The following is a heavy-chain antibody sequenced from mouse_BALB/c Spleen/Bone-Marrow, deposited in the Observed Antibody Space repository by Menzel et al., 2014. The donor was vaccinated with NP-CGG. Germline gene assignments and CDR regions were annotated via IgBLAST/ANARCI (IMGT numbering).Heavy chain of an antibody. CDR3: ARTNYYGWSFDV. CDR2: IWSGGST. J-gene: IGHJ1*01. Sequence: VKLQESGPGLVQPSQSLSITCTVSGFSLTSYGVHWVRQPPGKGLEWLGVIWSGGSTDYNAAFISRLSISKDNSKSQVFFKMNSLQADATAIYYCARTNYYGWSFDVWGAGTTVTVSS. V-gene: IGHV2-4*02. CDR1: GFSLTSYG. D-gene: IGHD1-1*01.